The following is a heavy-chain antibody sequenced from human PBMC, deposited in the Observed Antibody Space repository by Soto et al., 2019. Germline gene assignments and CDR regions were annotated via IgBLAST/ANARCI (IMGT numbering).Heavy chain of an antibody. Sequence: DSVKGRFTISRDNSENTLYLQMNSLRAEDTAVYYCAKGYGRRTGYYFDYWGQGTLVTVSS. J-gene: IGHJ4*02. V-gene: IGHV3-23*01. CDR3: AKGYGRRTGYYFDY. D-gene: IGHD4-17*01.